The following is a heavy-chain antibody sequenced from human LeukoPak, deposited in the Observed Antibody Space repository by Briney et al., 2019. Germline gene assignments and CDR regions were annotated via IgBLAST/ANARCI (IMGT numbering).Heavy chain of an antibody. J-gene: IGHJ3*02. CDR1: GFTFSSYA. V-gene: IGHV3-23*01. CDR2: ISGSGGST. CDR3: AKDLYYYDSSGYPRTAAFDI. D-gene: IGHD3-22*01. Sequence: GGSLRLSCAASGFTFSSYAMSWVRQAPGKGLEWVSAISGSGGSTYYADSVKGRFTISRDNSKNTLYLQMNSLRAEDTAVYYCAKDLYYYDSSGYPRTAAFDIWGQGTMVTVSS.